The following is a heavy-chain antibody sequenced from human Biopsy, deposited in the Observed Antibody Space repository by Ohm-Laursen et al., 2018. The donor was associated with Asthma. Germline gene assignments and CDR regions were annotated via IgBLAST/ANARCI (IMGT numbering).Heavy chain of an antibody. V-gene: IGHV3-30*18. J-gene: IGHJ4*02. Sequence: SSLRLSCAASGFTFSHYNMNWVRRAPGKGLEWVAQILFDGRKINYPDSVKGRFTISRDNSKNTVYLQMDSLRPEDTAVYYCAKDRVAGRSYYFDYWGQGSLVSVSS. CDR3: AKDRVAGRSYYFDY. CDR1: GFTFSHYN. CDR2: ILFDGRKI. D-gene: IGHD6-13*01.